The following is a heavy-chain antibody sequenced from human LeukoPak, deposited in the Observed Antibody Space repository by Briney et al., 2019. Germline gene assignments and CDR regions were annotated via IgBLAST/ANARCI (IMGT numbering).Heavy chain of an antibody. V-gene: IGHV3-23*01. D-gene: IGHD7-27*01. CDR3: ARGPYSGDADYYYYMDV. J-gene: IGHJ6*03. Sequence: GGSLRLSCAASGFTFSSYAMSWVRQAPGKGLEWVSAISGSGGSTYYADSVKGRFTISRDNSKNTLYLQMNSLRAEDTAVYYCARGPYSGDADYYYYMDVWGKGTTVTVSS. CDR1: GFTFSSYA. CDR2: ISGSGGST.